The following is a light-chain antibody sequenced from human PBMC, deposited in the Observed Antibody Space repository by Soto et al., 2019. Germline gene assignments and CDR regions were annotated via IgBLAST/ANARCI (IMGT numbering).Light chain of an antibody. Sequence: EIVLTQSPATLSLSPGERATLSCRASQSVSSYLAWYQQRHGQAPSLLIYDTSNSATGVPAKFSGSGSGTNFTLTISTLEHEDFAVYYWQHRSNWPPTFGRGTKVEIK. CDR3: QHRSNWPPT. CDR2: DTS. V-gene: IGKV3-11*01. CDR1: QSVSSY. J-gene: IGKJ4*01.